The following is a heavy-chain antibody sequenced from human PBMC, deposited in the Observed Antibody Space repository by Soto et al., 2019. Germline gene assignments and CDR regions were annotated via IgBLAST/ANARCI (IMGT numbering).Heavy chain of an antibody. CDR2: IYRTGST. Sequence: QVQLQESGPGLVKPSGTLSLTCAVSGASITSSHWWSWVRQPPGKGLEWIGEIYRTGSTNYNPSLFGPVTKSLDKAQHQCSLNLTSGTAADSALYDCAILPTDYGVYDTPDGLDVWGQGTTVIVSS. V-gene: IGHV4-4*02. D-gene: IGHD4-17*01. CDR1: GASITSSHW. J-gene: IGHJ6*02. CDR3: AILPTDYGVYDTPDGLDV.